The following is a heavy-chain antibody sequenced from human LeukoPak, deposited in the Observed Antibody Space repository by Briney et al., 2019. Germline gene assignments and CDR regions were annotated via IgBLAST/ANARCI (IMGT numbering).Heavy chain of an antibody. J-gene: IGHJ6*02. CDR2: FSHSGST. Sequence: PSGTLSLTCAVSGGSISSYYWSWIRQPPGKGLEWIGYFSHSGSTNYNPSLKSRVTISVDTSKNQFSLKLSSVTAADTAVYYCARHGFSYGYVTRDRYAMDVWGQGTTVTVSS. V-gene: IGHV4-59*08. CDR1: GGSISSYY. CDR3: ARHGFSYGYVTRDRYAMDV. D-gene: IGHD5-18*01.